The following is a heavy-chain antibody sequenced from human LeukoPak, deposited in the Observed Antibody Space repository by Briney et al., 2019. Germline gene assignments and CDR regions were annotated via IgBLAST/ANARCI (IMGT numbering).Heavy chain of an antibody. CDR3: AIPVSSSGCSGDC. Sequence: ASVNVSPKHSVYTFTSSYINGVRQATGQGREWMGWMNPNSGNTGYAPTFQGRVTMTRNTSIAPAYLELTSLSAADTAVYYCAIPVSSSGCSGDCSGKGTPVTASS. V-gene: IGHV1-8*01. D-gene: IGHD6-19*01. J-gene: IGHJ4*02. CDR1: VYTFTSSY. CDR2: MNPNSGNT.